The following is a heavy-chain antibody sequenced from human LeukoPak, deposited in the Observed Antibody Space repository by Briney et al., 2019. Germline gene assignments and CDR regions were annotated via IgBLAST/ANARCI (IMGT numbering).Heavy chain of an antibody. CDR1: GVTVSSNY. D-gene: IGHD6-13*01. Sequence: GGSLRLSCAASGVTVSSNYMSWVRQAPGKGLEWVSVIFSGSSTYYADSVKGRFTISRDNSKNTLYLQMNSLRVEDTAVYYCARDAPYSSSWGNFDYWGQGTLVTVSS. CDR2: IFSGSST. J-gene: IGHJ4*02. V-gene: IGHV3-53*01. CDR3: ARDAPYSSSWGNFDY.